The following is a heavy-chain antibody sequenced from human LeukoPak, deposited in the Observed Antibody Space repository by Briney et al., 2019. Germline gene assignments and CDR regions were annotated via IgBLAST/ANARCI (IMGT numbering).Heavy chain of an antibody. D-gene: IGHD3-22*01. CDR3: AKDGGSTGYCFDY. V-gene: IGHV3-23*01. J-gene: IGHJ4*02. CDR1: GFTFINYA. CDR2: ISGRGST. Sequence: PGGSLRLSCVASGFTFINYAMSWVRQAPGKGLEWVSTISGRGSTNYAGSVKGRFTISRDNSKNTLYVQMTSLRAEDTAIYYCAKDGGSTGYCFDYWGQGTLVTVSS.